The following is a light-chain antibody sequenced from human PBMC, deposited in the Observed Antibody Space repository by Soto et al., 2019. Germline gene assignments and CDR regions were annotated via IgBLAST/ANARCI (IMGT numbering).Light chain of an antibody. CDR3: SSYAGRNQLCV. CDR2: EVS. CDR1: SSDVGGYNY. V-gene: IGLV2-8*01. J-gene: IGLJ2*01. Sequence: QSALTQPPSASGSPGQSVTISCTGTSSDVGGYNYVSWYQQHPGKAPKLMIYEVSKRPSGVPDRFSGSKSGKTASLTVSGLQAENESEYNSSSYAGRNQLCVFGGGTKLTVL.